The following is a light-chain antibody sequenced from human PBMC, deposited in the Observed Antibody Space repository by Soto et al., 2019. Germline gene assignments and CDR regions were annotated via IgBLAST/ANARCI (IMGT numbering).Light chain of an antibody. V-gene: IGKV3-15*01. CDR2: DAS. J-gene: IGKJ5*01. CDR3: QQYDKWPIT. CDR1: QSISSN. Sequence: EIVMTQSPATLSVSPGERATLSCWASQSISSNLAWHQQKPGQAPRLLIYDASTRATGIPARFSGGGSGTEFTLTISGLQSEDFAFYYCQQYDKWPITFGQGTRLEIK.